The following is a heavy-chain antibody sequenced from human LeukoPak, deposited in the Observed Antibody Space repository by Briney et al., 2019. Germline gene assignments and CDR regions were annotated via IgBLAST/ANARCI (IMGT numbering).Heavy chain of an antibody. CDR3: ARPNSSSDPFDY. D-gene: IGHD6-6*01. CDR2: INPNSGGT. Sequence: ASVKVSCKASGYTFTGYYMHWVRQAPGQGLEWMGRINPNSGGTNYAQKFQGRVTMTRDTSISTAYMELSRLRSDDTAVYYCARPNSSSDPFDYWGQGTLVTVSS. CDR1: GYTFTGYY. J-gene: IGHJ4*02. V-gene: IGHV1-2*06.